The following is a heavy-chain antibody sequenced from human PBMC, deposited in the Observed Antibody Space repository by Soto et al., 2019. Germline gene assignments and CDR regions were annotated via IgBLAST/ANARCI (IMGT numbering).Heavy chain of an antibody. J-gene: IGHJ4*02. V-gene: IGHV3-48*03. CDR2: ISSSGSTI. D-gene: IGHD3-10*01. CDR1: GFTFSSYE. Sequence: EVQLVESGGGLVQPGGSLRLSCAASGFTFSSYEMNWVRQAPGKGLEWVSYISSSGSTIYYADSVKGRLTISRDNAKNSLYLQMNSLRAEDTAVYYCARTYYYGSGTADPEIDYWGQGTLVTVSS. CDR3: ARTYYYGSGTADPEIDY.